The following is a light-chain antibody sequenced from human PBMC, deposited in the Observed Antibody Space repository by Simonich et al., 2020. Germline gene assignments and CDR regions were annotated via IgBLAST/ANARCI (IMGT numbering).Light chain of an antibody. Sequence: QSALTQPVSVSGSPGQSITISCTGTSSDVGGYNYVSWYQQHPGKAPKLMIYDVSKRPLGGSNRVSGSKSGNTASLTISGLQAEDEADYYCSSYTSSSTLVFGGGTKLTVL. J-gene: IGLJ3*02. CDR3: SSYTSSSTLV. CDR1: SSDVGGYNY. CDR2: DVS. V-gene: IGLV2-14*01.